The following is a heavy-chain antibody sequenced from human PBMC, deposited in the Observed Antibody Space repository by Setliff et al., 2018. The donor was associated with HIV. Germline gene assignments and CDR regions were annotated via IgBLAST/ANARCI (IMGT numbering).Heavy chain of an antibody. D-gene: IGHD6-13*01. CDR1: GFTFRSYA. CDR2: ISDSETT. CDR3: ASGYSSRHDAFDL. J-gene: IGHJ3*01. Sequence: PGGSLRLSCAASGFTFRSYAMSWIRQAPGKGLEWIGEISDSETTNYNPSLKSRVTISIDTSKNRFSLNLRSVTAADTAVYYCASGYSSRHDAFDLWGQGTVVTVSS. V-gene: IGHV4-34*01.